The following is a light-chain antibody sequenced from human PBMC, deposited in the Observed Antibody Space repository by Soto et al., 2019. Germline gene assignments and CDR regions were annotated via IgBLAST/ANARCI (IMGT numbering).Light chain of an antibody. J-gene: IGLJ2*01. CDR2: INTDGSH. CDR3: QTWGTGAHVV. Sequence: QSVLTQSPSASASLGASVRLTCTLSSGHIAYAIAWHQQQPQKGPRFLMKINTDGSHTKGDGIPDRFSGSRSGAERYLTISGLQSEDEADYFCQTWGTGAHVVFGGGTKVTVL. V-gene: IGLV4-69*01. CDR1: SGHIAYA.